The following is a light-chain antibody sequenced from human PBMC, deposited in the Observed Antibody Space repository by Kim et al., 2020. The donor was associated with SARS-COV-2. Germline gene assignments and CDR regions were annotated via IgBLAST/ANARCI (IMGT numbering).Light chain of an antibody. J-gene: IGLJ3*02. CDR3: QTWGTGIRV. CDR1: SEHSRYA. V-gene: IGLV4-69*01. CDR2: LNGDGSH. Sequence: QLVLTQSPSASASLGASVKLTCTLSSEHSRYAIAWHQQQPEKGPRYLMKLNGDGSHSKGDGIPDSFSGSSSGTERYLTISSLQSEDEADYYCQTWGTGIRVFGGGTQLTIL.